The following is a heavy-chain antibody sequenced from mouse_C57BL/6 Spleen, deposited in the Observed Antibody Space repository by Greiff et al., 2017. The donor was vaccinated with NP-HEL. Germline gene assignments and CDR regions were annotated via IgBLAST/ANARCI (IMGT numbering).Heavy chain of an antibody. D-gene: IGHD1-1*02. J-gene: IGHJ4*01. CDR3: TRLAEVKDMGD. CDR2: IHPSDGDT. CDR1: GYTFTSYW. V-gene: IGHV1-74*01. Sequence: QVQLQQPGAELVKPGASVKVSCKASGYTFTSYWMHWVKQRPGQGLEWIGRIHPSDGDTNYNRKFKGKATLTVDKSSSTAYMQVSSPTSEDSAVYDCTRLAEVKDMGDWGQGTSVT.